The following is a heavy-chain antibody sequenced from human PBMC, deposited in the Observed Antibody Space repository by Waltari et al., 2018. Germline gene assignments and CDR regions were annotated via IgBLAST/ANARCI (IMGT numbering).Heavy chain of an antibody. CDR3: ARERSRDFDWLPNVLDV. D-gene: IGHD3-9*01. CDR1: GGSFSGHF. Sequence: QVQLQQGGAGLLKPSETLSLTCTVHGGSFSGHFWTWIRQAPGKGLEWLGENDHRGSTHFNPSFRSGVTISVDTSKNQFSRQLNSVTAADTALYYCARERSRDFDWLPNVLDVWGLGTLVTVSS. V-gene: IGHV4-34*02. J-gene: IGHJ3*01. CDR2: NDHRGST.